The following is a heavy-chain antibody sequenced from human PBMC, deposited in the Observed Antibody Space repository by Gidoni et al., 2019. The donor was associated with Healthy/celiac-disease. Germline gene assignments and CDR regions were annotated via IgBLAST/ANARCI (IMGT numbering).Heavy chain of an antibody. V-gene: IGHV3-30*01. CDR2: ISYDGSNK. J-gene: IGHJ6*02. CDR3: ARDRMAARPYYYYYGMDV. D-gene: IGHD6-6*01. Sequence: QVHLVESGGGGAQPGRSLRLSGADAGPTVRRHAMPWVSQAPGKGLEWVAVISYDGSNKYYADSVKGRFTISRDNSKNTLYLQMNSLRAEDTAVYYCARDRMAARPYYYYYGMDVWGQGTTVTVSS. CDR1: GPTVRRHA.